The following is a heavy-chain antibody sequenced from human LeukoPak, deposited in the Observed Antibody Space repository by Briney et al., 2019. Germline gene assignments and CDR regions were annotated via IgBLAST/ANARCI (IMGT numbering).Heavy chain of an antibody. V-gene: IGHV3-9*01. D-gene: IGHD5-12*01. CDR2: ISWNSGSI. J-gene: IGHJ6*02. CDR1: GFTFDDYA. CDR3: VASYGMDV. Sequence: GRSLRLSCAASGFTFDDYAMHWVRQAPGKGLEWVSGISWNSGSIGYADSVKGRFTISRDNAKNSLYLQMNSLRAEDTALYYCVASYGMDVWGQGTTVTVSS.